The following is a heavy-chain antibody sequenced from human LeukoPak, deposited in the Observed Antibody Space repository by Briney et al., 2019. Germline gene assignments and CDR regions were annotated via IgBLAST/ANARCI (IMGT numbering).Heavy chain of an antibody. D-gene: IGHD3-16*01. CDR2: IYKSGDV. CDR1: GDSTTSYY. J-gene: IGHJ3*01. CDR3: ASGKYFYDDAGSVNRASRTALDL. V-gene: IGHV4-59*01. Sequence: KPSETLSLNCSVSGDSTTSYYWSWIRQSPGKGLEWLGLIYKSGDVNYHPSFRSRLFMSVDRSKTQVSLRLRSVTAADTAVYYCASGKYFYDDAGSVNRASRTALDLWARGTMVIVSS.